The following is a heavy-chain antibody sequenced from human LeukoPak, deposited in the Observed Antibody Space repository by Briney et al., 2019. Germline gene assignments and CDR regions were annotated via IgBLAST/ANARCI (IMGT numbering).Heavy chain of an antibody. CDR1: GFTFSSYA. Sequence: GGSLRLSCAASGFTFSSYAMRWVRQAPGKGLEYVSAISSNGGSTYYANSVKGRFTISRDNSKNTLYLQMGSLGAEDMAVYYCARVSVAAAGTGTAFDYYYMDVWGKGTTVTISS. CDR2: ISSNGGST. V-gene: IGHV3-64*01. CDR3: ARVSVAAAGTGTAFDYYYMDV. D-gene: IGHD6-13*01. J-gene: IGHJ6*03.